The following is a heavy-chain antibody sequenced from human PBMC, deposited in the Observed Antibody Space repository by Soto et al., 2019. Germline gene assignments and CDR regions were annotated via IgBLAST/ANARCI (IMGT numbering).Heavy chain of an antibody. V-gene: IGHV3-30-3*01. J-gene: IGHJ6*02. Sequence: GGSLRLSCAASGFTFSSYAMHWVRQAPGKGLEWVAVISYDGSNKYYADSVKGRFTISRDNSKNTLYLQMNSLRAEDTAVYYCARDGGNVMIFGVVIIPHVEYYYYGMDVWGQGTTVTVSS. D-gene: IGHD3-3*01. CDR1: GFTFSSYA. CDR3: ARDGGNVMIFGVVIIPHVEYYYYGMDV. CDR2: ISYDGSNK.